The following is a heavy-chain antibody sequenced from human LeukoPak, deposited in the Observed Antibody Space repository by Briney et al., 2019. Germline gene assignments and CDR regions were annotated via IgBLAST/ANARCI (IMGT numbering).Heavy chain of an antibody. CDR3: ARVGYYDKIDY. J-gene: IGHJ4*02. CDR1: GFTVSSNY. CDR2: IYSGGST. V-gene: IGHV3-66*01. D-gene: IGHD3-22*01. Sequence: GGSLRLSCAASGFTVSSNYMSWVRQAPGKGLEWVSVIYSGGSTYCADSVKGRFTISRDNSKNTLYLQMNSLRAEDTAVYYCARVGYYDKIDYWGQGTLVTVSS.